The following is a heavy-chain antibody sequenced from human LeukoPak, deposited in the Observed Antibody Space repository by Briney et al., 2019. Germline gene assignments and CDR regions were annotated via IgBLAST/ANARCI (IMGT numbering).Heavy chain of an antibody. J-gene: IGHJ4*02. CDR3: ARESYYDSSGYYSSLGY. CDR2: ISSSSSYI. D-gene: IGHD3-22*01. Sequence: GGSLRLSCAASVFTFSSYSMNWVRQAPGKGLEWGSSISSSSSYIYYADSVKGRFTISRDNAKNSLYLQMNSLRAEDTAVYYCARESYYDSSGYYSSLGYWGQGTLVTVSS. CDR1: VFTFSSYS. V-gene: IGHV3-21*01.